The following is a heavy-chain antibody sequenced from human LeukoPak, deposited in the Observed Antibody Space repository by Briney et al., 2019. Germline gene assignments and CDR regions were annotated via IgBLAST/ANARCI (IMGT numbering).Heavy chain of an antibody. V-gene: IGHV4-59*08. D-gene: IGHD6-19*01. Sequence: SETLSLTCTVSGGSISSYYWSWIRQPPGKGLEWIGYIYYSGSTNYNPSLKSRVTISIDTSRNQFSMNLNSVTAADTAVYYCAKGAGPPWFDPWGQGTLVTVSS. CDR2: IYYSGST. CDR1: GGSISSYY. J-gene: IGHJ5*02. CDR3: AKGAGPPWFDP.